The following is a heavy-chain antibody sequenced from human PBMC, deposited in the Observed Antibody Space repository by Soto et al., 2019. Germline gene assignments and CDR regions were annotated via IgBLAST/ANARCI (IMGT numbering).Heavy chain of an antibody. V-gene: IGHV5-51*01. CDR1: GYSFTSYW. CDR2: IYPGDSYT. Sequence: GESLKISCNGSGYSFTSYWIGWVRQMPGKGLEWMGIIYPGDSYTRYSPSFQGQVTISADKSISTAYLQWGSLKASDTAMYYCARPSSDIVVVPAARAEYYFDYWGQGTLVTVSS. J-gene: IGHJ4*02. CDR3: ARPSSDIVVVPAARAEYYFDY. D-gene: IGHD2-2*01.